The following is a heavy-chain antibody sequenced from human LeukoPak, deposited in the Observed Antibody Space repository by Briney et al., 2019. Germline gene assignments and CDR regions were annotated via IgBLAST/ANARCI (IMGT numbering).Heavy chain of an antibody. Sequence: SETLSLTCAVSGGSISSSNWWSWVRQPPGKGLEWIGEIYHSGSTNYNPSLKSRVTISVDKSKNQFSLKLSSVTAADTAVYYCARGMGGYSYGDAFDIWGQGTMVTVSS. J-gene: IGHJ3*02. CDR2: IYHSGST. V-gene: IGHV4-4*02. CDR3: ARGMGGYSYGDAFDI. D-gene: IGHD5-18*01. CDR1: GGSISSSNW.